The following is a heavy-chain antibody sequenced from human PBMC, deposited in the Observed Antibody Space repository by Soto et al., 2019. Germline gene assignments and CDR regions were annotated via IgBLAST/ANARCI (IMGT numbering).Heavy chain of an antibody. CDR3: VRDRGRPDAFDI. D-gene: IGHD3-16*01. J-gene: IGHJ3*02. V-gene: IGHV3-74*01. CDR2: INSDGSNT. CDR1: GFTFSVYW. Sequence: GGSLRLSCAASGFTFSVYWMHWVRQAPGKGPVWVSHINSDGSNTNYADSVKGRFTISRDNAENTLYLQMNSLRAGDTAVYYCVRDRGRPDAFDIWGQGTMVTVSS.